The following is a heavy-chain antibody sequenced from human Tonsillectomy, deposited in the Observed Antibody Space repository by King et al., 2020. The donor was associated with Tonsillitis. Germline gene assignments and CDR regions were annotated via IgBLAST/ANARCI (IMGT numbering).Heavy chain of an antibody. D-gene: IGHD3-16*01. CDR3: AKEGYQFPIYYGMDV. J-gene: IGHJ6*02. Sequence: MHWVRQAPGKGLDWVAVIIYDGSNRYHADSVKGRFTISRYNSKNKVYLQMNSLRVEDTAVYFCAKEGYQFPIYYGMDVWGQGSTVTVS. V-gene: IGHV3-30*18. CDR2: IIYDGSNR.